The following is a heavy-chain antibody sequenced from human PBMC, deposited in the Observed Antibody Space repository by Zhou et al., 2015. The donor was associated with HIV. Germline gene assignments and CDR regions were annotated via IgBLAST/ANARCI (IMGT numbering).Heavy chain of an antibody. Sequence: QVHLVQSGAEVKTPGASVNISCKTSGYTFTKYYIHWVRQAPGQGLEWVGIINPSGGTSRFAPNFLGRVNMTRDTPTSTVYMELSSLRSEDTAVYYCARDATYYYGSGSLRYSPGHWGQGTLVTVSS. D-gene: IGHD3-10*01. J-gene: IGHJ4*02. V-gene: IGHV1-46*01. CDR2: INPSGGTS. CDR1: GYTFTKYY. CDR3: ARDATYYYGSGSLRYSPGH.